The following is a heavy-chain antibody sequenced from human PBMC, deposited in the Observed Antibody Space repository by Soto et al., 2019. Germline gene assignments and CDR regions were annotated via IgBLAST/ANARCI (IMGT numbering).Heavy chain of an antibody. CDR1: GGTFSSYA. Sequence: QVQLVQSGAEVKKPGASVKVSCKASGGTFSSYAISWVRQAPGQGLEWMGGIITIFGTANYAQKFQGRVTITAVESTSTAYMELSSLRSETTAAHSCASPTYYYGSGRYRNLFQHRGQGTLVTVAS. V-gene: IGHV1-69*01. CDR3: ASPTYYYGSGRYRNLFQH. CDR2: IITIFGTA. D-gene: IGHD3-10*01. J-gene: IGHJ1*01.